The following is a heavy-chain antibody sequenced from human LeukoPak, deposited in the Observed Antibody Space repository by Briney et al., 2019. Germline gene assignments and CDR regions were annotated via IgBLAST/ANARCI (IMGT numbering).Heavy chain of an antibody. CDR2: INHSGST. Sequence: PSETLSLTYAVYGGSFSGYYWSWIRQPPGKGLEWIGEINHSGSTNYNPSLKSRVTISVDTSKNQFSLKLSSVTAADTAVYYCARGRGTIFGVVNPPPPFDPWGQGTLVTVSS. J-gene: IGHJ5*02. CDR1: GGSFSGYY. V-gene: IGHV4-34*01. D-gene: IGHD3-3*01. CDR3: ARGRGTIFGVVNPPPPFDP.